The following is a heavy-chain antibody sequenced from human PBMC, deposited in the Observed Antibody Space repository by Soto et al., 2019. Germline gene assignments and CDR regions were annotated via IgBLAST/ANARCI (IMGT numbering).Heavy chain of an antibody. V-gene: IGHV3-11*01. Sequence: GWSLRLSCASSGFTFIDYYMRRIRQAPGKGLEWVSYISSSGSTIYYADSVRGRFTISRDNAKNSLYLQMNSLRAEDTAVYYCARETRIAAAGDFYGMDVWGQGTTVTVSS. J-gene: IGHJ6*02. CDR1: GFTFIDYY. CDR2: ISSSGSTI. D-gene: IGHD6-13*01. CDR3: ARETRIAAAGDFYGMDV.